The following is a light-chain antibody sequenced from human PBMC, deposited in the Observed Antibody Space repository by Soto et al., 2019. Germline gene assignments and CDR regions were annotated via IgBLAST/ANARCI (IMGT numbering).Light chain of an antibody. CDR2: GTS. Sequence: EIVLTQSPDTLSLSPGERATLSCRASQSVSSSYLAWYQQTPGQAPRLLIYGTSNRATGIPDRFSCSVAGTDFPLTIRRLEHDDFAVSYFQPYGKARWTFGQGTKVAIK. CDR1: QSVSSSY. CDR3: QPYGKARWT. V-gene: IGKV3-20*01. J-gene: IGKJ1*01.